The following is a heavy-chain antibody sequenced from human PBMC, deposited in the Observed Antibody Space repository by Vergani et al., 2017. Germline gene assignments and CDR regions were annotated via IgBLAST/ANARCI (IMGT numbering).Heavy chain of an antibody. CDR3: ARDDGIAVMY. Sequence: QVQLVQSGAGVKKPGSSVKVSCKASGGTFSSYTISWVRQAPGQGLEWMGRISAYNGNTNYAQKLQGRVTMTTDTSTSTAYMELRSLRSDDTAVYYCARDDGIAVMYWGQGTLVTVSS. J-gene: IGHJ4*02. D-gene: IGHD6-19*01. CDR1: GGTFSSYT. CDR2: ISAYNGNT. V-gene: IGHV1-18*01.